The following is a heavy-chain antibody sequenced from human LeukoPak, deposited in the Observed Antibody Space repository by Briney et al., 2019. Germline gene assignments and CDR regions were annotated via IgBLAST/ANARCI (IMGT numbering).Heavy chain of an antibody. CDR2: IYYSGST. Sequence: PSETLSFTCTGSGGSIRSSSYYWGWIRQPPGKRLERNGSIYYSGSTYYNPSVKSRVTISVDTSKNQFSLKLSSVAAADTAVYYCASLRERSYYARGFDYWGQGTLVTVSS. CDR3: ASLRERSYYARGFDY. CDR1: GGSIRSSSYY. V-gene: IGHV4-39*01. J-gene: IGHJ4*02. D-gene: IGHD1-26*01.